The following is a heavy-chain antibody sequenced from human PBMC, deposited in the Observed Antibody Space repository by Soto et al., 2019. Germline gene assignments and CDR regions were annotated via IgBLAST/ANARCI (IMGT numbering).Heavy chain of an antibody. D-gene: IGHD2-15*01. CDR1: GFTFRNYW. Sequence: EVQLVESGGGLVQPGGSLRLSCAASGFTFRNYWMNWVRQAPGQGLEWVSRINSDGSVSSYADSVKGRLTISRYNVKNTLYLLMDSLRAEDTAVYYCARGDCVGGSCYSLAGSFYYYMDAWGKGTTVTVFS. CDR3: ARGDCVGGSCYSLAGSFYYYMDA. CDR2: INSDGSVS. V-gene: IGHV3-74*02. J-gene: IGHJ6*03.